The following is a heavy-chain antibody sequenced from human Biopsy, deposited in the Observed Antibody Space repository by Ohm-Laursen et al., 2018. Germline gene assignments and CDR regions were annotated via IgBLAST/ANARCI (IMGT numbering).Heavy chain of an antibody. CDR1: GFTFSSYD. D-gene: IGHD7-27*01. CDR3: AKDLRNNNWGVEN. Sequence: SLRLSCTASGFTFSSYDMSWVRQAPGKGLEWVSSIRGSGDSTNYAASVKGRFTISRDNSKNTLYLQMNNLRAEDTAVFYCAKDLRNNNWGVENWGQGTLVTVPS. CDR2: IRGSGDST. J-gene: IGHJ4*02. V-gene: IGHV3-23*01.